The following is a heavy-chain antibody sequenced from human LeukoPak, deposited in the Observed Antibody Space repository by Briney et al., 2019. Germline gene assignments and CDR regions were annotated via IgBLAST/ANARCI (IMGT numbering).Heavy chain of an antibody. CDR1: GGTFSSYA. V-gene: IGHV1-69*13. Sequence: ASVKVSCKASGGTFSSYAISWVRQAPGQGLEWMGGIIPIFGTANYAQKFQGRVTITADESTSTAYMELSSLRSEDTAVYYCARGDGPNVGFDYWGQGTLVTVSS. J-gene: IGHJ4*02. CDR3: ARGDGPNVGFDY. CDR2: IIPIFGTA.